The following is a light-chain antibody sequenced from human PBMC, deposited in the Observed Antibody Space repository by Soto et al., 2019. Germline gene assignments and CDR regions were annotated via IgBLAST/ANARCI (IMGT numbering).Light chain of an antibody. CDR2: AAS. Sequence: DIQMTQSPSSLSASVGDRVTITCRASQSISSYLNWYQQKPGKAPKLLIYAASSLQSGVPSRFSGSGSGTDFTLTISSLQPEDFATYYCHHSYSTLSWTFGQGTKVEIK. J-gene: IGKJ1*01. CDR3: HHSYSTLSWT. CDR1: QSISSY. V-gene: IGKV1-39*01.